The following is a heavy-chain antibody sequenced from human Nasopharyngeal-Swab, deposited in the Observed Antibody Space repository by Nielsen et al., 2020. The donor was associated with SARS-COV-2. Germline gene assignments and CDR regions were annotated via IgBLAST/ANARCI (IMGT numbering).Heavy chain of an antibody. CDR1: GYTFTSYY. CDR2: INPSGGST. CDR3: ARDPEAVAPFYGMDV. J-gene: IGHJ6*02. D-gene: IGHD6-19*01. V-gene: IGHV1-46*01. Sequence: ASVKVSCKASGYTFTSYYMHWVRQASGQGLEWMGIINPSGGSTSYAQKFQGRVTMTRDTSTSTVYMELSSLRSEDTAVYYCARDPEAVAPFYGMDVWGQGTTVTVSS.